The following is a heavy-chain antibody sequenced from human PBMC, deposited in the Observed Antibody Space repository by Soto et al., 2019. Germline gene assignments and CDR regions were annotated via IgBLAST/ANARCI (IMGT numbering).Heavy chain of an antibody. Sequence: GGSLRLCCEASGVPFSSYGMHWVRQAPGKGLDWVGVIWYDGSNKDYADSVKGRFTISRDNSKNTLYLQMNSLRADDTAVYYCASSINWGQGTLVTVSS. J-gene: IGHJ4*02. CDR1: GVPFSSYG. CDR2: IWYDGSNK. V-gene: IGHV3-33*01. CDR3: ASSIN.